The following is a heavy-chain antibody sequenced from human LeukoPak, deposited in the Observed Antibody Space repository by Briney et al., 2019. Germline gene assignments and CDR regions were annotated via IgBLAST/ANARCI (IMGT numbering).Heavy chain of an antibody. J-gene: IGHJ5*02. V-gene: IGHV3-33*01. CDR2: IWYDGSNK. Sequence: GRSLRLSCAASGFTFSSYGMHWVRQAPGKGLEWVAVIWYDGSNKYYADSVKGRFTISRDNSKNTLYLQMNSLRAEDTAVYYCARDKGESGSYYYWFGPWGQGTLF. D-gene: IGHD1-26*01. CDR3: ARDKGESGSYYYWFGP. CDR1: GFTFSSYG.